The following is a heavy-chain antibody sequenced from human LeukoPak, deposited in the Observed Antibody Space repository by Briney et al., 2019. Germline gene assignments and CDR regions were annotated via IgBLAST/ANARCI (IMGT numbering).Heavy chain of an antibody. D-gene: IGHD5-12*01. J-gene: IGHJ4*02. CDR2: IKQDGGEK. V-gene: IGHV3-7*01. CDR3: ARARGGYDLDY. CDR1: GFTFSSYW. Sequence: GGSLRLSCAASGFTFSSYWMSWVRQAPGKGLEWVANIKQDGGEKYYVESVKGRFTITRDNVKNSLYLQMNSLRVEDTAVYYCARARGGYDLDYWGQGTLVTVSS.